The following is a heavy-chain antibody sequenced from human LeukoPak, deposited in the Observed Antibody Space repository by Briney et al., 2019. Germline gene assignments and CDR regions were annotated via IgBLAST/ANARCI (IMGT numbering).Heavy chain of an antibody. J-gene: IGHJ4*02. CDR1: GFTFSSYD. CDR2: ISGDGGDT. CDR3: GKSGSRDWDYIEY. D-gene: IGHD6-19*01. Sequence: GGSLTLSCAASGFTFSSYDMNWLRQAPGKGLEWVTTISGDGGDTHYADSVRGRFTISRANSKNTLSLQMNSLRADDTSVYYCGKSGSRDWDYIEYWGQGTLVTASS. V-gene: IGHV3-23*01.